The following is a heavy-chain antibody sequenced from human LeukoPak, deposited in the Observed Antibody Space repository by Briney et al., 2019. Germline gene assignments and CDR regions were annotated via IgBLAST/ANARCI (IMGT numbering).Heavy chain of an antibody. CDR3: ARAPLKAVAGSSRYYYGMDV. D-gene: IGHD6-19*01. Sequence: GGSLRLSCAASGFTFSSYVITWVRQAPGKGLEWVSSISASSGSIYYADSVKGRFTTSRDNSKNTLYLQMNSLRAEDTAVYYCARAPLKAVAGSSRYYYGMDVWGQGTTFIVSS. J-gene: IGHJ6*02. CDR1: GFTFSSYV. CDR2: ISASSGSI. V-gene: IGHV3-23*01.